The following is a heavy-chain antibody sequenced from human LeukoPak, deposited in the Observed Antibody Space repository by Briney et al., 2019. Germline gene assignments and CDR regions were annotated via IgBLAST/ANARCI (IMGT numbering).Heavy chain of an antibody. CDR3: ARAGGSGYDDY. V-gene: IGHV3-7*01. CDR1: GFTFSSYW. CDR2: IKQDGSEK. J-gene: IGHJ4*02. D-gene: IGHD5-12*01. Sequence: GGSLRLSCAASGFTFSSYWMIWVRQAPGKGLEWVANIKQDGSEKYYVDSVKGRFTISRDNAKNSLYLQMNSLRAEDTAVYYCARAGGSGYDDYWGQGTLVTVSS.